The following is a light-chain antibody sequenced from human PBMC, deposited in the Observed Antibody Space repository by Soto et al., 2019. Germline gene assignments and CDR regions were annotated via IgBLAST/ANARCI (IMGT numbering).Light chain of an antibody. J-gene: IGKJ1*01. Sequence: DIQMTQSPSSLSASVGDRVTITCRASQGIRYALGWYQQKPGKAPKLLIYAASSLHIGVPSRFSSSGSGTEFTLTISSLQSEDFATYYCRQHNSYPQTFGQGTQVEIK. CDR1: QGIRYA. V-gene: IGKV1-17*01. CDR3: RQHNSYPQT. CDR2: AAS.